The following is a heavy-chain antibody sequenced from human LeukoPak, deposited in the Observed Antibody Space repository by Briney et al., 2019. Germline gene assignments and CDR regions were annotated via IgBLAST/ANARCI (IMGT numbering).Heavy chain of an antibody. J-gene: IGHJ4*02. Sequence: PSETLSLTCAVSGGSISSGGYSWSWIRQPPGKGLEWIGYIYYSGSTYYNPSLKSRVTISVDTSKNQFSLKVSSVTAADTAVYYCARLAYSSSWYFDYWGQGTLVTVSS. V-gene: IGHV4-30-4*07. CDR3: ARLAYSSSWYFDY. CDR1: GGSISSGGYS. D-gene: IGHD6-13*01. CDR2: IYYSGST.